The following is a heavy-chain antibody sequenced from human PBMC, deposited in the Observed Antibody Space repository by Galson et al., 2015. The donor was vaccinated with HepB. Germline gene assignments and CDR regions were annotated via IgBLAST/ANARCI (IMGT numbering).Heavy chain of an antibody. CDR3: ASSGSRYFDWLLGSSAGVYFDY. CDR1: GGSISSYY. CDR2: IYYSGST. V-gene: IGHV4-59*01. D-gene: IGHD3-9*01. J-gene: IGHJ4*02. Sequence: QVQLQESGPGLVKPSETLSLTCTVSGGSISSYYWSWIRQPPGKGLEWIGYIYYSGSTNYNPSLKSRVTISVDTSKNQFSLKLSSVTAADTAVYYCASSGSRYFDWLLGSSAGVYFDYWGQGTLVTVSS.